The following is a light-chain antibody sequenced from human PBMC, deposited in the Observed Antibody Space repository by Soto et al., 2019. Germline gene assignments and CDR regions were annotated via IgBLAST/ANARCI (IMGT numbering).Light chain of an antibody. CDR3: QSYDSSIVV. CDR1: SGSIASNY. CDR2: EDN. J-gene: IGLJ2*01. V-gene: IGLV6-57*04. Sequence: NFMLTQPHSVSESPGKTVTISCTRSSGSIASNYVQWYQQRPGSAPTTVVYEDNQRPSGVPDRFSGSIDSSSNSASLTISGLETEDEADYYCQSYDSSIVVFGGGTKVTVL.